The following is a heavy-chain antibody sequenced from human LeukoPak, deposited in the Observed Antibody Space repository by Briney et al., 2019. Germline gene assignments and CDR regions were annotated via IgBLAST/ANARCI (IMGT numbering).Heavy chain of an antibody. D-gene: IGHD1-7*01. Sequence: GGSLRLSCAASGFTFSSYWMSWVRQAPGKGLEWVANIKQDGSEKYYVDSVKGRFTISRDNAKNSLYLQMNSLRAEDTAVYYCARDRTTYYYYGIDVWGQGTTVTVSS. J-gene: IGHJ6*02. CDR1: GFTFSSYW. CDR2: IKQDGSEK. CDR3: ARDRTTYYYYGIDV. V-gene: IGHV3-7*01.